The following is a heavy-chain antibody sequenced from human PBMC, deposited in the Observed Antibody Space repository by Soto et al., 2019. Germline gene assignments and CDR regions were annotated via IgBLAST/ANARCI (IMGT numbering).Heavy chain of an antibody. V-gene: IGHV4-38-2*02. D-gene: IGHD3-22*01. CDR2: IYHSGST. J-gene: IGHJ4*02. CDR3: ARDCRTYYYDSSGYYWIY. Sequence: TSETLSLTCAVSGYSISSGYYWGWIRQPPGKGLEWIGSIYHSGSTYYNPSLKSRVTISVDTSKNQFSLKLSSVTAADTAVYYCARDCRTYYYDSSGYYWIYWGQGTLVTVSS. CDR1: GYSISSGYY.